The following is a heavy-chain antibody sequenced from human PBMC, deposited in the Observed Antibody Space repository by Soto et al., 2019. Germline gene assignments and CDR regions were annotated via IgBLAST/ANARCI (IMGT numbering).Heavy chain of an antibody. CDR2: ISTYNGNT. J-gene: IGHJ4*02. CDR1: GYIFITYG. CDR3: ARDLDGSWSYYTDY. Sequence: ASVKVSCKASGYIFITYGISWVRQAPGQGLEWMGRISTYNGNTNYAQNLQGRVTMTTDTSTSTAYMELRSLRSDDTAVYYCARDLDGSWSYYTDYWGPGTLVTVSS. V-gene: IGHV1-18*01. D-gene: IGHD3-10*01.